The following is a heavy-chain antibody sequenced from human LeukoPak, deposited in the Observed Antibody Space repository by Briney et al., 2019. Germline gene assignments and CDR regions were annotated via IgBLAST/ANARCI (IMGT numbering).Heavy chain of an antibody. CDR3: AKISGDYYYYGMDV. CDR1: GFTFSTYG. J-gene: IGHJ6*02. V-gene: IGHV3-30*02. D-gene: IGHD3-10*01. CDR2: IRYDENNR. Sequence: GGSLRLSCAASGFTFSTYGMHWVRQAPGKGLEWVAFIRYDENNRYYADSVKGRFTISKDNAKNSLYLQMNSLRAEDTAVYYCAKISGDYYYYGMDVWGQGTTVTVSS.